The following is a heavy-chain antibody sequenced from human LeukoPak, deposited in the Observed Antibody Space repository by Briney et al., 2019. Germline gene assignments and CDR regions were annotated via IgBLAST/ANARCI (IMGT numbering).Heavy chain of an antibody. CDR2: IYYSGST. Sequence: SQTLSLTCTVSGGSISSGDYYWSWIRQPPGKGLEWIGYIYYSGSTYYNPSLKSRVTISVDTSKNQFSLKLSSVTAADTAVYYCARLETRGSAQAGGDHWGQGTLVTVSS. CDR3: ARLETRGSAQAGGDH. D-gene: IGHD2-15*01. V-gene: IGHV4-30-4*01. J-gene: IGHJ4*02. CDR1: GGSISSGDYY.